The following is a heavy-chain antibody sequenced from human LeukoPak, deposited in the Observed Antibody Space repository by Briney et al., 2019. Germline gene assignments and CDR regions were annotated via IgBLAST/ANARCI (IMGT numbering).Heavy chain of an antibody. D-gene: IGHD3-22*01. CDR1: GGSISSGSYY. CDR2: IYTSGST. Sequence: SETLSLTCTVSGGSISSGSYYWSWIRQPAGKGLEWIGRIYTSGSTNYNPSLKSRVTISLDTSENHFSLKLSSVTAADTAVYYCARVTTGGYYNYWGQGTRVTVSS. CDR3: ARVTTGGYYNY. J-gene: IGHJ4*02. V-gene: IGHV4-61*02.